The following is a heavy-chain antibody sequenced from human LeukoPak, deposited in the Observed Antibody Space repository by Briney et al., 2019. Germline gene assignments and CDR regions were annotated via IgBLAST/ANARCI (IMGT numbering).Heavy chain of an antibody. D-gene: IGHD5-18*01. CDR3: ARGGYSYGFGSYYYMDV. Sequence: GASVKVSCKASGYTFTSYDINWVRQATGQGLEWMGWMNPNSGNTGYAQKFQGRVTMTRNTSISTAYMELSSLRSEDTAVYYCARGGYSYGFGSYYYMDVWGKGTTVTISS. CDR1: GYTFTSYD. CDR2: MNPNSGNT. J-gene: IGHJ6*03. V-gene: IGHV1-8*01.